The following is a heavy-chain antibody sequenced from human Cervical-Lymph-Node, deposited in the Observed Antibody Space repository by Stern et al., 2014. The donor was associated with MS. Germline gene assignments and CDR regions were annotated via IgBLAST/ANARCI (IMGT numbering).Heavy chain of an antibody. D-gene: IGHD3-10*01. V-gene: IGHV1-69*14. J-gene: IGHJ5*01. CDR2: IVPMFGPP. CDR3: ARGRGDYDSNWFDS. Sequence: QDQLVQSGAEVKKPGSSVKVSCKASGDTFSNFGINWVRQAPGQRLEWMGGIVPMFGPPNYAQKFLGRITITEDRSTNTAHMELSSLTFEDTAVYYCARGRGDYDSNWFDSWGQGTLVTVSS. CDR1: GDTFSNFG.